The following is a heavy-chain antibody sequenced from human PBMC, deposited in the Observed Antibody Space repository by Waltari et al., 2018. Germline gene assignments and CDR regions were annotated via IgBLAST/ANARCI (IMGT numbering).Heavy chain of an antibody. V-gene: IGHV4-38-2*01. CDR2: IYHSGST. D-gene: IGHD3-3*01. J-gene: IGHJ5*02. Sequence: QVQLQESGPGLVKPSETLSLTCAVSGYSISSGYYCGWIRQPPGKGLEWIGSIYHSGSTYYNPSLKSRVTISVDTSKNQFSLKLSSVTAADTAVYYCARAPPYDFQTFDPWGQGTLVTVSS. CDR3: ARAPPYDFQTFDP. CDR1: GYSISSGYY.